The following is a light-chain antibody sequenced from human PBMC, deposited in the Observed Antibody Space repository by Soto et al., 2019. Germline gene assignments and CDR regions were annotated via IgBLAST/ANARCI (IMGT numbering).Light chain of an antibody. CDR2: KAS. CDR3: QHYNSYSES. Sequence: DIQMTQSPSTLSGSVGDNVTITCRASQTISSWLAWYQQKPGKAPTLLIYKASTLKSGVASRFSGSGSRTEFTLTISSLQPDDFATYYCQHYNSYSESFGQGTKVELK. J-gene: IGKJ1*01. CDR1: QTISSW. V-gene: IGKV1-5*03.